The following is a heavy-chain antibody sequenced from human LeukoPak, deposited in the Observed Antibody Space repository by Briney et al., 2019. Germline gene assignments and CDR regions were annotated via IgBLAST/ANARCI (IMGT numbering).Heavy chain of an antibody. CDR2: IYYSGST. Sequence: SETLSLTCTVSGGSISSGGYYWSWLRQHPGKGLEWIGYIYYSGSTYYNPSLKSRVTISVDTSKNQFSLKLSSVTAADTAVYYCARRVYAMSYYYYMDVWGKGTTVTASS. D-gene: IGHD2-8*01. CDR3: ARRVYAMSYYYYMDV. J-gene: IGHJ6*03. V-gene: IGHV4-31*03. CDR1: GGSISSGGYY.